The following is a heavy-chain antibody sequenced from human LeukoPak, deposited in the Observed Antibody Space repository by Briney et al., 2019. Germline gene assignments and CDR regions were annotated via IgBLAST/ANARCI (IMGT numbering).Heavy chain of an antibody. CDR2: LHSGGDT. J-gene: IGHJ5*02. CDR1: GFAVSSNY. V-gene: IGHV3-53*01. Sequence: GGSLRLSCAASGFAVSSNYMSWVRQAPGKGLEWVSVLHSGGDTYYADSVKGRFTISRDNAKNSLYLQMNSLRAEDTAVYYCAREPGAVWFGEFLGWFDPWGQGTLVTVSS. D-gene: IGHD3-10*01. CDR3: AREPGAVWFGEFLGWFDP.